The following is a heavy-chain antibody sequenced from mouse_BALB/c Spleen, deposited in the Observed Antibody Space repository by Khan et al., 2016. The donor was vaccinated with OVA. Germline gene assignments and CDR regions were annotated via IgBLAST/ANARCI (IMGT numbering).Heavy chain of an antibody. V-gene: IGHV1-77*01. CDR3: ARAEGVEFAY. CDR1: GYTFTDYV. J-gene: IGHJ3*01. CDR2: RYTGSGST. Sequence: QVQLKQPGPELVKPGASVKMSCTASGYTFTDYVMNWVQQRNGQGLEWIGQRYTGSGSTFYNEKFKGKATLTADRSYSQAYMPLSNLTSEDSAVYCCARAEGVEFAYWSQGTLGTVSA.